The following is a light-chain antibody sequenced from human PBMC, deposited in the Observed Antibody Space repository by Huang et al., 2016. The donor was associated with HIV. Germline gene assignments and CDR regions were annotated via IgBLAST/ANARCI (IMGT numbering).Light chain of an antibody. CDR3: QQSYSALIT. J-gene: IGKJ5*01. Sequence: IHLTQSPTSLSASVGDRVTIACRASQAIGTYLNWFQQKPGRAPRLLISDVSSLHTGIPSRFIGSVSGTEFTLTIRGLPFDDFATYFCQQSYSALITFGQGTRLEIK. CDR2: DVS. CDR1: QAIGTY. V-gene: IGKV1-39*01.